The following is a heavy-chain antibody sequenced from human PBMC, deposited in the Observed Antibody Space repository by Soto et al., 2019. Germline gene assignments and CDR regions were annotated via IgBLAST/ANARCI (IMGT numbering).Heavy chain of an antibody. V-gene: IGHV3-21*01. CDR3: ARVHSSGFRYMDV. CDR1: GFTFSSYS. Sequence: GGSLRLSCAASGFTFSSYSMNWVRQAPGKGLEWVSSISSSSSYIYYADSVKGRFTISRDNAKNSLYLQMNSLRAEDTAVYYCARVHSSGFRYMDVWGKGTTVTVSS. J-gene: IGHJ6*03. CDR2: ISSSSSYI. D-gene: IGHD6-19*01.